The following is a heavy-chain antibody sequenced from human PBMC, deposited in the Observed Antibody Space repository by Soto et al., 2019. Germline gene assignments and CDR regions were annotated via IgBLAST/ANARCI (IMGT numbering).Heavy chain of an antibody. D-gene: IGHD5-12*01. J-gene: IGHJ6*02. Sequence: GESLKISCKGSGSSFTSYWIGWVRQMPGKGLEWMGIIYPGDSDTRYSPSFQVQVTISADKSISTAYLQWSSLKASDTAMYYCASTEMATTHYYYYGMDVWGQGTTVTVSS. CDR1: GSSFTSYW. CDR2: IYPGDSDT. CDR3: ASTEMATTHYYYYGMDV. V-gene: IGHV5-51*01.